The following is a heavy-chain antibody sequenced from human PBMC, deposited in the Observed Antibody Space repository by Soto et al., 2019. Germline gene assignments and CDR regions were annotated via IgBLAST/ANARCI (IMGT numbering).Heavy chain of an antibody. CDR1: GFTFSSYA. Sequence: PGGSLRLSCAASGFTFSSYAMTWVRQAPGRGLEWVSAISGSTGSTHYADSVKGRSIISRDNSKSTLSLQINRLRAEDTAVYYCARDFRRGNTSAFDIWGQGTMVTVSS. D-gene: IGHD4-4*01. J-gene: IGHJ3*02. CDR3: ARDFRRGNTSAFDI. CDR2: ISGSTGST. V-gene: IGHV3-23*01.